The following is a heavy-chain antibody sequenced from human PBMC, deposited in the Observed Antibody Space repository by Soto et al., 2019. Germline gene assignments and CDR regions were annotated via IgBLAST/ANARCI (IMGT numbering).Heavy chain of an antibody. J-gene: IGHJ6*03. CDR1: GFTFSSYG. V-gene: IGHV3-23*01. CDR2: IGGSGGST. Sequence: GGSLRLSCEASGFTFSSYGMSWVRQAPGKGLEWVSTIGGSGGSTHYTDSVKGRFTISRDNSKNTLYLQMNSPRAEDTAVYYCAKKSGPITTTPFYYYYYMDVWGKGTTVTVSS. D-gene: IGHD1-26*01. CDR3: AKKSGPITTTPFYYYYYMDV.